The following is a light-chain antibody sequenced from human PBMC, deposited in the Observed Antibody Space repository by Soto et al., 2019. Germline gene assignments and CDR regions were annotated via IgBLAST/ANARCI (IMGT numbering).Light chain of an antibody. Sequence: EVVMTQSPVILSVSPGERATLSCRASQSVGRNLAWYQQRPGQAPRLLIHDASARPSGVPARFSGSGSGTDFTLTIISLQSDDFAVYYCQQYSDYPITFGPGTIVDLK. V-gene: IGKV3-15*01. CDR3: QQYSDYPIT. CDR1: QSVGRN. J-gene: IGKJ3*01. CDR2: DAS.